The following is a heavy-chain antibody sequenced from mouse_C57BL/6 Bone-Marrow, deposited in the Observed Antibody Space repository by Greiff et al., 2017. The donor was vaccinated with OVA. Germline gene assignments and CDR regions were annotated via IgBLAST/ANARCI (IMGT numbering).Heavy chain of an antibody. Sequence: VQLQESGAELVRPGASVTLSCKASGYTFTDYEMHWVKQTPVHGLEWIGAIDPETGGPAYNQKFKGKAILTADKSSSTAYMELRSLTSEDSAVYYCTRGYSNYYARDYWGQGTSVTVSS. CDR2: IDPETGGP. D-gene: IGHD2-5*01. CDR3: TRGYSNYYARDY. J-gene: IGHJ4*01. CDR1: GYTFTDYE. V-gene: IGHV1-15*01.